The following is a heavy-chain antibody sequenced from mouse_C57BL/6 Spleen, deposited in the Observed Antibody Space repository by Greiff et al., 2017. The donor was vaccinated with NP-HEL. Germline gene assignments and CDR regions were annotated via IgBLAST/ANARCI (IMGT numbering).Heavy chain of an antibody. CDR3: ARPLYYGNYVGYFDV. J-gene: IGHJ1*03. D-gene: IGHD2-1*01. CDR1: GFTFSDYR. CDR2: ISSGSSTI. Sequence: DVKLQESGGGLVKPGGSLKLSCAASGFTFSDYRMHWVRQAPEKGLEWVAYISSGSSTIYYADTVKGRFTISRDNAKNTLFLQMTSLRSEDTAMYYCARPLYYGNYVGYFDVWGTGTTVTVSS. V-gene: IGHV5-17*01.